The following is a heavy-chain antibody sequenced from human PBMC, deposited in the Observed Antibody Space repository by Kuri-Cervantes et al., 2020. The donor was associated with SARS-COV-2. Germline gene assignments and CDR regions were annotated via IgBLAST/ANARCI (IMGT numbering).Heavy chain of an antibody. Sequence: ASVKVSCKASGYTFTGYYMHWVRQAPGQGLEWMGRINPNSGGTNYAQKFQGRDTMTRDTSISTAYMELSRLRSDYTAVYYFARAGGISSGYYYRLDYWGQGTLVTVSS. J-gene: IGHJ4*02. D-gene: IGHD3-22*01. CDR2: INPNSGGT. CDR1: GYTFTGYY. V-gene: IGHV1-2*06. CDR3: ARAGGISSGYYYRLDY.